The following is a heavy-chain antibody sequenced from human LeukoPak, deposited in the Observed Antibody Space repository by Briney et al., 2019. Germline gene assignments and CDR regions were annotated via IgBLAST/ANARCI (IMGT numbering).Heavy chain of an antibody. V-gene: IGHV4-34*01. CDR3: ARGTLGSGYDSYYFDY. Sequence: TSETLSLTCAVYGGSFSGYYWSWIRQPPGKGLEWIGEINHSGSTNYNPSLKSRVTISVDTSKNQFSLKLSSVTAADTAVYYCARGTLGSGYDSYYFDYWGQGTMVTVSS. CDR1: GGSFSGYY. D-gene: IGHD5-12*01. J-gene: IGHJ4*02. CDR2: INHSGST.